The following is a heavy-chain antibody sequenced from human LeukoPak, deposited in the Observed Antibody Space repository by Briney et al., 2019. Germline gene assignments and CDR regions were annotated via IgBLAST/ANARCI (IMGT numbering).Heavy chain of an antibody. J-gene: IGHJ3*02. CDR1: GGTFSSYA. D-gene: IGHD6-13*01. V-gene: IGHV1-69*05. Sequence: SVTVSCKASGGTFSSYAISWVRQAPGQGLEWMGGIIPIFGTANYAQKFQGRVTITTDESTSIAYMKLSSLRSEDTAVYYCATATAGHEDAFDIWGQGTMVTVSS. CDR3: ATATAGHEDAFDI. CDR2: IIPIFGTA.